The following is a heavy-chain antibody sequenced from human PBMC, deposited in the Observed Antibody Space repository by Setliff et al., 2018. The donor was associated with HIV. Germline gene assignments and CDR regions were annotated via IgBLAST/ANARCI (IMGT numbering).Heavy chain of an antibody. CDR3: AREASGTYLGGVFDY. Sequence: GGSLRLSCAASGFTFSDYYMNWVRQAPGKGLEWVSSISSSSSYIYYADSVKGRFTISRDNAKNSLYLQMNSLRAEDTAVYYCAREASGTYLGGVFDYWGQGTLVTVSS. CDR2: ISSSSSYI. D-gene: IGHD1-26*01. J-gene: IGHJ4*02. V-gene: IGHV3-21*01. CDR1: GFTFSDYY.